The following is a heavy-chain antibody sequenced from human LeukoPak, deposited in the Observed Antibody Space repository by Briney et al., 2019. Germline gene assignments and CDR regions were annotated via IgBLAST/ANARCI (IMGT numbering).Heavy chain of an antibody. D-gene: IGHD3-10*01. Sequence: SETLSLTCSVSGVSVSSGGNYWNWIRQHPGKGLEWIGYLYDSGTTHYNPSLQSRVTISVNTSKNHFSLKLSSVTAADTAVYYCARDQTYYGYFDFWGQGALVTVSS. CDR3: ARDQTYYGYFDF. V-gene: IGHV4-31*03. CDR2: LYDSGTT. J-gene: IGHJ4*02. CDR1: GVSVSSGGNY.